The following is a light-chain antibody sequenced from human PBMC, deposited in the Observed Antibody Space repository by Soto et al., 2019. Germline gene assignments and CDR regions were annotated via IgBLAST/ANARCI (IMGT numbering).Light chain of an antibody. V-gene: IGKV3D-20*02. CDR3: QQRSNWIT. CDR1: RSLSSDY. CDR2: HAS. Sequence: IVLIQSPYTLSLSPGERATLSCRASRSLSSDYLAWYQQKPGQAPRLLFYHASRRATGTPDRFSGSGSGTDFTLTISRLEPEDFAVYYCQQRSNWITFGQGTLLEIK. J-gene: IGKJ5*01.